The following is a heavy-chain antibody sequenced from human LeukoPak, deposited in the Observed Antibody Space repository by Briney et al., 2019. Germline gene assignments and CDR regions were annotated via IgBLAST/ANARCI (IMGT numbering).Heavy chain of an antibody. Sequence: ASAKVSCKASGYTFTGYYMHWVRQAPGQGLEWMGWINPNSGGTNYAQKFQGRVTMTRDTSISTAYMELSRLRSDDTAVYYCARAEVLWFGELIFDYWGQGTLVTVSS. CDR2: INPNSGGT. CDR3: ARAEVLWFGELIFDY. D-gene: IGHD3-10*01. V-gene: IGHV1-2*02. J-gene: IGHJ4*02. CDR1: GYTFTGYY.